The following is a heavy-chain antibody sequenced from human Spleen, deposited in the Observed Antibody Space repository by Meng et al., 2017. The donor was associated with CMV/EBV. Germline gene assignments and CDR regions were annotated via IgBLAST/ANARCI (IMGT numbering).Heavy chain of an antibody. Sequence: GESLKISCAASGFTFSNSDMNWVRQAPGKGLEWVSGVSWNGSRTHYADSVKGRFIISRDNSRNFLYQQMNSLRPEDTAVYYCARDNDYYDDNGYYSYGMDVWGPGTMVTVSS. D-gene: IGHD3-22*01. CDR1: GFTFSNSD. J-gene: IGHJ6*02. CDR2: VSWNGSRT. CDR3: ARDNDYYDDNGYYSYGMDV. V-gene: IGHV3-19*01.